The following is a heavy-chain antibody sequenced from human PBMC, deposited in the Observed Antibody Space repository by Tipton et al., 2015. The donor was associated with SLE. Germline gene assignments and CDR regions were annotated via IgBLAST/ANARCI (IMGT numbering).Heavy chain of an antibody. V-gene: IGHV4-59*01. D-gene: IGHD3-10*01. J-gene: IGHJ1*01. CDR1: GGSISSYY. Sequence: LRLSCTVSGGSISSYYCSWIRQPPGKGLEWIGYIYYSGSTNYNPSLKSRVTISVDTSKNQFSLKLSSVTAADTAVYYCGRVRGRGYFQHWGQGTLVTVSS. CDR3: GRVRGRGYFQH. CDR2: IYYSGST.